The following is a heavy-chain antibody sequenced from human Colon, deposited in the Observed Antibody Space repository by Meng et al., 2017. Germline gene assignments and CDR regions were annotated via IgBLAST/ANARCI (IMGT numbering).Heavy chain of an antibody. CDR3: ARSTPSLDY. V-gene: IGHV1-2*02. D-gene: IGHD2-15*01. CDR2: IVPNSGDT. J-gene: IGHJ4*02. CDR1: GYSFTDCY. Sequence: QVQLVQSGAEVKKPGSSVKVSCKASGYSFTDCYIHWVRQAPGQGLEWMGWIVPNSGDTKYAQKFQGRVTMTRDTSISTTYMELISPTSDDTAVYYCARSTPSLDYWGQGTLVTVSS.